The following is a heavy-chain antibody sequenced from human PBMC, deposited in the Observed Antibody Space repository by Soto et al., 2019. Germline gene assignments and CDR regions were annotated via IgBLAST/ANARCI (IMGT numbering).Heavy chain of an antibody. CDR2: IFYGGHT. CDR3: ARSPQYSSGWNGGFDY. J-gene: IGHJ4*02. Sequence: SETLSLTCAVSGDFLTTYYWNWIRQSPGKGLEWIGYIFYGGHTNYNPSLRGRATISVDTSKNQFSLKLSSVTAADTAVYYCARSPQYSSGWNGGFDYWGQGTLVTVSS. D-gene: IGHD6-19*01. V-gene: IGHV4-59*01. CDR1: GDFLTTYY.